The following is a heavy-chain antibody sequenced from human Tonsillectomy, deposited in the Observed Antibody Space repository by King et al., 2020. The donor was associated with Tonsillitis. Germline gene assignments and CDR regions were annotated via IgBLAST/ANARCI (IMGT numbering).Heavy chain of an antibody. CDR2: INTDESST. D-gene: IGHD5-18*01. Sequence: VQLVESGGGLVQPGGSLRLSCAASGFTFSSYWMHWVRQAPGKGLVWVSGINTDESSTSYSDSVKGRFTISRDNARNTLFLQMNSLRVEDTAVYYCARDTALSPFDYWGQGTLVTVSS. CDR1: GFTFSSYW. CDR3: ARDTALSPFDY. J-gene: IGHJ4*02. V-gene: IGHV3-74*01.